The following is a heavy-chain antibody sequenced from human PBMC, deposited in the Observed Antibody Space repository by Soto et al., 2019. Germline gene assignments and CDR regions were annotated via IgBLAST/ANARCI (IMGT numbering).Heavy chain of an antibody. CDR3: AKGGRQWLVTSDFNY. D-gene: IGHD6-19*01. V-gene: IGHV3-30*18. CDR2: VSHDGRKT. CDR1: GFTFSDYA. J-gene: IGHJ4*02. Sequence: VQLVESGGGVVHPGRSLRLSCAASGFTFSDYAMNWVREAPGKGLEWVAVVSHDGRKTHYADSVKGRFTISRDSSKNTVSLEMTSLRAEDTAVYYCAKGGRQWLVTSDFNYWGQGALVTVSS.